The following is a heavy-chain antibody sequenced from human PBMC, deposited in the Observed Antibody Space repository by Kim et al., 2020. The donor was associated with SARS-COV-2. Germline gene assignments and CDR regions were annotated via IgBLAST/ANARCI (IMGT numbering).Heavy chain of an antibody. CDR3: AKDSLRAVAGTIDY. D-gene: IGHD6-19*01. V-gene: IGHV3-23*01. Sequence: GGSLRLSCAASGFTFSSYAMSWVRQAPGKGLEWVSAISGSGGSTYYADSVKGRFTISRDNSKNTLYLQMNSLRAEDTAVYYCAKDSLRAVAGTIDYWGQGTLVTVSS. CDR1: GFTFSSYA. J-gene: IGHJ4*02. CDR2: ISGSGGST.